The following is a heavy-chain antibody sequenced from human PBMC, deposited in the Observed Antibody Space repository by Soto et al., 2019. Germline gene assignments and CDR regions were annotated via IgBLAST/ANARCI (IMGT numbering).Heavy chain of an antibody. CDR2: ISYDETTQ. V-gene: IGHV3-30-3*01. J-gene: IGHJ3*01. D-gene: IGHD3-10*01. CDR1: GFTFSHYA. Sequence: QVQLVESGGGVVQPGRSLRLSCAASGFTFSHYAMHWVRQAPGQGLEWVAVISYDETTQYYADSVKGRFTVSRDNSKNTQYLQMNSLGAEDTAVYYCARVRQYYYGGFDVWGQGTMVTVSS. CDR3: ARVRQYYYGGFDV.